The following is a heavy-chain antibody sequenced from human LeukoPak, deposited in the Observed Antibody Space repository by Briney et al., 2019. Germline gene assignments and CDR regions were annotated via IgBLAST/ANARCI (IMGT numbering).Heavy chain of an antibody. V-gene: IGHV4-39*01. Sequence: SETLSLTCTVSGGSISSSSYYWGWIRQPPGKGLEWIGSIYYSGSTYYNPSLKSRVTISVDTSKNQFSLKLSSVTAADTAVYYCARLSIAARPHYFDYWGQGTLVTVSS. CDR1: GGSISSSSYY. CDR3: ARLSIAARPHYFDY. D-gene: IGHD6-6*01. J-gene: IGHJ4*02. CDR2: IYYSGST.